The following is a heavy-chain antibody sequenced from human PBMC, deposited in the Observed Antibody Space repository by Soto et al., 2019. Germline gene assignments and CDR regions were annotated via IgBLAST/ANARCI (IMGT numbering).Heavy chain of an antibody. CDR1: GYTFTGYY. CDR2: INPNSGGT. V-gene: IGHV1-2*02. CDR3: ARVSSSGWYRFDY. Sequence: ASVKVSCKASGYTFTGYYMHWVRQAPGQGLEWMGWINPNSGGTNYAQKFQGRVTMTRDTSISTAYMELSRLRSDDTAVYYCARVSSSGWYRFDYWGQGIPVPLS. D-gene: IGHD6-19*01. J-gene: IGHJ4*02.